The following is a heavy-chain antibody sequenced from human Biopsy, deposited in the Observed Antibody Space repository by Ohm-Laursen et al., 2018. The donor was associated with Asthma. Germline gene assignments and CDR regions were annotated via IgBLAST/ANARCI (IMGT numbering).Heavy chain of an antibody. Sequence: SVKVSCKSSGYTFRSYGVSWVRQAPGQGLEWMGGLIPVLGTPDHAPMFEGRVTITADESTSTAYMELSSLSSEDTAVYYCARGYSGSDRIVYYYSGLEVWGQGTTVTVSS. D-gene: IGHD5-12*01. CDR3: ARGYSGSDRIVYYYSGLEV. CDR2: LIPVLGTP. J-gene: IGHJ6*02. V-gene: IGHV1-69*01. CDR1: GYTFRSYG.